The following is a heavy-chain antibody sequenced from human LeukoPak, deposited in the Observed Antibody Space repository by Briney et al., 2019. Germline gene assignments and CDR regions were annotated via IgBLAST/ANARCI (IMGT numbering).Heavy chain of an antibody. CDR2: ISISDSII. CDR1: GFTLSSFE. CDR3: GRGGSSGYNYNAFDI. V-gene: IGHV3-48*03. Sequence: GGSLRLSCAASGFTLSSFEMNWVRQAPGNGLEWVSYISISDSIISYADSVRGRFTISRDNARNSLYLQMNSLRAEDTAVYYCGRGGSSGYNYNAFDIWGQGTMVTVSS. D-gene: IGHD3-22*01. J-gene: IGHJ3*02.